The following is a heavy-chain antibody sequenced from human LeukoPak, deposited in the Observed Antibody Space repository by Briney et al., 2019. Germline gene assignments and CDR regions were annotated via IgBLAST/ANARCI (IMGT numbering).Heavy chain of an antibody. CDR3: ARGPQWLARYNWFDP. Sequence: ASVKVSCKASGYTFTGYYMHWVRQAPGQGLEWVGWINPNSGGTNYAQKFQGWVTMTRDTSISTAYMELSRLRSDDTAVYYCARGPQWLARYNWFDPWGQGTLVTVSS. CDR2: INPNSGGT. D-gene: IGHD6-19*01. CDR1: GYTFTGYY. J-gene: IGHJ5*02. V-gene: IGHV1-2*04.